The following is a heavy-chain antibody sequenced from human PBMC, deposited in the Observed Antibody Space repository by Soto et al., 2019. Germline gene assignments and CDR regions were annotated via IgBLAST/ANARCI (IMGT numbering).Heavy chain of an antibody. J-gene: IGHJ4*02. CDR1: GGSISSSSYY. V-gene: IGHV4-39*01. CDR3: ARHPRARDALNDYGDYVLPDY. CDR2: SYYSGST. Sequence: SETLSLTCTVSGGSISSSSYYWGWIRQPPGKGLVWIGSSYYSGSTYYNLSLKSRVTISVDTSKNQFSLKLSSVTAADTAVYYCARHPRARDALNDYGDYVLPDYWGQGTLVTVSS. D-gene: IGHD4-17*01.